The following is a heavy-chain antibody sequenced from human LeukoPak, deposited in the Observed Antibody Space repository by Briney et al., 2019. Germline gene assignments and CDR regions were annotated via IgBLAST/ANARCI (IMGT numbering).Heavy chain of an antibody. D-gene: IGHD3-10*01. CDR3: AKGYYASGNYGGEFGY. V-gene: IGHV3-43D*03. CDR1: GFTFDDYA. CDR2: ISWDGGST. J-gene: IGHJ4*02. Sequence: PGGSLRLSCAASGFTFDDYAMHGVRQAPGKGLEWVSLISWDGGSTYYADSVKGRFTISRDNSKNSLYLQMNSLRAEDTALYYCAKGYYASGNYGGEFGYWGQGTLVTVSS.